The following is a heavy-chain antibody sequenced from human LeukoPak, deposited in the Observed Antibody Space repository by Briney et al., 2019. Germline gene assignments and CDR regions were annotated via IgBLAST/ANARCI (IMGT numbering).Heavy chain of an antibody. V-gene: IGHV3-33*08. CDR3: ARDPYYYDSSGYYLDY. D-gene: IGHD3-22*01. Sequence: PGGSLRLSCAASGFTFSDYYITWIRQAPGKGLEWVAVIWYDGSNKYYADSVKGRFTISRDNSKNTLYLQMNSLRAEDTAVYYCARDPYYYDSSGYYLDYWGQGTLVTVSS. CDR2: IWYDGSNK. CDR1: GFTFSDYY. J-gene: IGHJ4*02.